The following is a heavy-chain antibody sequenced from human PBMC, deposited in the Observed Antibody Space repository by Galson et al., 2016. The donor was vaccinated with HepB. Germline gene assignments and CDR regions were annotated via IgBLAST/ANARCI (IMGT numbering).Heavy chain of an antibody. J-gene: IGHJ5*02. V-gene: IGHV3-7*03. D-gene: IGHD2-21*02. CDR3: ATDNLAYCGADCYS. CDR2: IKQDGSEQ. Sequence: SLRLSRAASGLTFSSYWMSWVRQAPGKGLEWVANIKQDGSEQYYVESVKGGFTISRDNAKNSLYLQMNSLRAEDTAVYYCATDNLAYCGADCYSWGQGTRVTVSS. CDR1: GLTFSSYW.